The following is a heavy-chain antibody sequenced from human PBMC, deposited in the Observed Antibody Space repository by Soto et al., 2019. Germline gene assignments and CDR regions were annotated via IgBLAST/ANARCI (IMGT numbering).Heavy chain of an antibody. CDR1: GYNFSGYL. D-gene: IGHD3-3*01. CDR2: TYPSDSDT. V-gene: IGHV5-51*01. J-gene: IGHJ4*02. CDR3: ARGGVSTRTFDD. Sequence: XESLKISRKGSGYNFSGYLLAWVRQMPGKGLELMGITYPSDSDTRYRPSFQGQVTISADKSISSAYLQWSSLGASDTAMYYCARGGVSTRTFDDWGQGTPVTVSS.